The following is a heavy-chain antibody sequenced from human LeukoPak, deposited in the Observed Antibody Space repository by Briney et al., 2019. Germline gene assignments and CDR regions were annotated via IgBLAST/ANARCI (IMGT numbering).Heavy chain of an antibody. V-gene: IGHV1-69*13. CDR1: GDTFSNYA. D-gene: IGHD3-9*01. CDR3: ARGVLNAVNDDYYYYMDV. CDR2: SIPVVGTT. Sequence: GASVKVSCKASGDTFSNYAISWVRQAPGQGLEWMGASIPVVGTTTYAQKFQGRVSITADAWTSTAHLELSSLRPEDTAVYYCARGVLNAVNDDYYYYMDVWGQGTTV. J-gene: IGHJ6*03.